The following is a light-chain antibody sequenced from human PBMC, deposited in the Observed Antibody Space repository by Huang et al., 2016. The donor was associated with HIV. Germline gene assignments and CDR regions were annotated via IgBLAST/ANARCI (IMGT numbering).Light chain of an antibody. J-gene: IGKJ1*01. CDR1: QSISTY. CDR3: QQSYSAPPWT. Sequence: DIQMTQSPSSLSASVGDRVTITCRASQSISTYLNWYQQKPGKAPKILIYRSSNLQSGVPSRFSGSGSGTDFTLTISSLQPEDFATYYCQQSYSAPPWTFGQGTRVEIK. CDR2: RSS. V-gene: IGKV1-39*01.